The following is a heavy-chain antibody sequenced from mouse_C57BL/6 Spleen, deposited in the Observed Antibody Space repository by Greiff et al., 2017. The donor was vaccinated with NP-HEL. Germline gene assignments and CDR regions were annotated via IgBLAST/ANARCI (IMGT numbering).Heavy chain of an antibody. CDR1: GYTFTNYW. D-gene: IGHD2-3*01. J-gene: IGHJ4*01. CDR3: ARWLLRSMDY. Sequence: VQLQQSGAELVRPGTSVKMSCTASGYTFTNYWIGWAKQRPGHGLEWIGDIYPGGGYTNYNEKFKGKATLTADKSSSTAYMQFSSLTSEDSAIYYCARWLLRSMDYWGQGTSVTVSS. CDR2: IYPGGGYT. V-gene: IGHV1-63*01.